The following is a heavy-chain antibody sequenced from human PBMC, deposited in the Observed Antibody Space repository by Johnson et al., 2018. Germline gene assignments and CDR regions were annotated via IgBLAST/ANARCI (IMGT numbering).Heavy chain of an antibody. CDR2: IWYDGSKK. V-gene: IGHV3-33*06. CDR3: AKDDQGFGPDI. Sequence: QVQLQESGGGVVQPGRSLRLSCAASGFPFSSHGMHWVRQAPGKGLELVASIWYDGSKKYYADSVMKGRVTISRDNSKNTLYLEMNSLRGEDTAVYYCAKDDQGFGPDIWGQGTMVTVSS. J-gene: IGHJ3*02. D-gene: IGHD3-16*01. CDR1: GFPFSSHG.